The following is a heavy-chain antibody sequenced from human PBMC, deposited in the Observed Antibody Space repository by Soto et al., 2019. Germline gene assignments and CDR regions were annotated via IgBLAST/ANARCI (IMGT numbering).Heavy chain of an antibody. Sequence: LRLSCAASGFTVSSNYMSWVRQAPGKGLEWVSVIYSGGSTYYADSVKGRFTISRDNSKNTLYLQMNSLRAEDTAVYYCARDMRSSGWHWYFDLWGRGTLVTVYS. CDR1: GFTVSSNY. V-gene: IGHV3-53*01. J-gene: IGHJ2*01. CDR2: IYSGGST. CDR3: ARDMRSSGWHWYFDL. D-gene: IGHD6-19*01.